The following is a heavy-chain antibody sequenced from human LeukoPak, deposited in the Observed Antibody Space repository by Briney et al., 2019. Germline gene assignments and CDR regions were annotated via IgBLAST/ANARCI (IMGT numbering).Heavy chain of an antibody. J-gene: IGHJ5*02. CDR3: ARVRLAVAEGWCDP. CDR1: GGSISSSSYY. D-gene: IGHD6-19*01. Sequence: PSETLSLTCTVTGGSISSSSYYWGWIRQPPGKGLEWIGSIYYSGSTYYNPSLKSRVTISVDTSKNQFSLKLSSVTAADTAVYYCARVRLAVAEGWCDPWGQGTLVTVSS. V-gene: IGHV4-39*07. CDR2: IYYSGST.